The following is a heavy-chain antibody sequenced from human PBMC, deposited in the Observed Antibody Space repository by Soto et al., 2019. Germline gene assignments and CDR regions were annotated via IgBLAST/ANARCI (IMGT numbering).Heavy chain of an antibody. CDR1: GGTFSSYG. V-gene: IGHV1-69*12. J-gene: IGHJ6*02. CDR2: IIPIFGTA. Sequence: QVQLVQSGAEVKKPGSSVKVSCKASGGTFSSYGISWVRQAPGQGLEWMGGIIPIFGTANYAQKFQGRVTITADDSTSTGYMELSSLRSEDTAVYYCARAAQARDYYCGMDVWGQGTTVTVSS. CDR3: ARAAQARDYYCGMDV.